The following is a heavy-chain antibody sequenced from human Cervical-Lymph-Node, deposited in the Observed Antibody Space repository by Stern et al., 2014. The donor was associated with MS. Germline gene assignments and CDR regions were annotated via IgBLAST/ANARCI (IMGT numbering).Heavy chain of an antibody. CDR1: GGSISSYY. J-gene: IGHJ4*02. D-gene: IGHD3-16*01. CDR3: ARGEAGDY. CDR2: IYYSGST. V-gene: IGHV4-59*01. Sequence: QVQLQESGPGLVKPSETLSLTCTVSGGSISSYYWSWLRQPPGKGLEWIGYIYYSGSTNYNPSLKSRVTISVDTSKNQFSLKLSSVTAADTAVYYCARGEAGDYWGQGTLVTVSS.